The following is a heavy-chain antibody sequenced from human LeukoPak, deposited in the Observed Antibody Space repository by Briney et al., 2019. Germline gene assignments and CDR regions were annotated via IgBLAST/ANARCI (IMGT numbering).Heavy chain of an antibody. J-gene: IGHJ4*02. CDR2: IYYSGST. CDR1: GASISSGGYY. V-gene: IGHV4-61*08. CDR3: ARDRTAAGTFDY. D-gene: IGHD6-13*01. Sequence: PSETLSLTCTVSGASISSGGYYWSWIRQPPGKGLEWIGYIYYSGSTNYNPSLKSRVTISVDTSKNQFSLKLSSVTAADTAVYYCARDRTAAGTFDYWGQGTLVTVSS.